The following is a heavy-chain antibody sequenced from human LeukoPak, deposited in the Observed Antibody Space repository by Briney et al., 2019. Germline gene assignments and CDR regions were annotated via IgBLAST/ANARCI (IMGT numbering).Heavy chain of an antibody. D-gene: IGHD3-22*01. CDR3: ARAPSEIGGYYPEYFRH. V-gene: IGHV3-74*01. CDR2: IKSDGST. CDR1: GFTFGDYA. J-gene: IGHJ1*01. Sequence: GGSLRLSCTTSGFTFGDYAMSWVRQAPGKGLVWVSRIKSDGSTRCADSVKGRFTISRDNAKNTVSLQMNSLRAEDTGVYYCARAPSEIGGYYPEYFRHWGQGTLVTVSP.